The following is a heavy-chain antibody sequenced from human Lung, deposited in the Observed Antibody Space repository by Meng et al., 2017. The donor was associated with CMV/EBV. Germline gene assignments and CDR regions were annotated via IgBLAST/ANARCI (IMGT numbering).Heavy chain of an antibody. CDR3: ARNYVDVDGNTWFDP. D-gene: IGHD3-16*01. V-gene: IGHV1-69*02. CDR2: VIPILGIA. CDR1: GSTFSNYT. Sequence: CKASGSTFSNYTFSWVRQAPGQGFEWMGAVIPILGIATYAEMFQGRVTNTADKSTSTAYMELSSLRSEDMAVYYCARNYVDVDGNTWFDPWGQGTLVTVS. J-gene: IGHJ5*02.